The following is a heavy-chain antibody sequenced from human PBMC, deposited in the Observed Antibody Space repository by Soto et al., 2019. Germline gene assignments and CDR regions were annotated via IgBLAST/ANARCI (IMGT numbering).Heavy chain of an antibody. CDR2: ASYSGTT. D-gene: IGHD3-16*01. CDR3: AGGNDYVRESKRHYYFDH. J-gene: IGHJ4*02. Sequence: QLQLQESGPGLVKPSETLSLTCTVSGGFISRRNQYLGWIRQPPGKGLEWVGSASYSGTTYHNPSLESRLTISADTANNHFSLRLSSVXAADTAVYYCAGGNDYVRESKRHYYFDHWGQGALVTVSS. CDR1: GGFISRRNQY. V-gene: IGHV4-39*02.